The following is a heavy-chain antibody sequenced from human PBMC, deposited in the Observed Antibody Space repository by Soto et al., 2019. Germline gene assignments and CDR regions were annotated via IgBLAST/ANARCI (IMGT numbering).Heavy chain of an antibody. V-gene: IGHV1-69*01. D-gene: IGHD2-2*01. CDR2: IIPILNSP. CDR1: GGTFGSYA. CDR3: AREAPYCTSATWPKFYDMDV. Sequence: QVQLVQSGAEVKKPGSSVKVSCKASGGTFGSYAITWVRRAPGQGLEWLGGIIPILNSPAYAQKFQARVVITADEITNTAYMELNSLRFDDTAVYYCAREAPYCTSATWPKFYDMDVWGQGTTVPVAS. J-gene: IGHJ6*02.